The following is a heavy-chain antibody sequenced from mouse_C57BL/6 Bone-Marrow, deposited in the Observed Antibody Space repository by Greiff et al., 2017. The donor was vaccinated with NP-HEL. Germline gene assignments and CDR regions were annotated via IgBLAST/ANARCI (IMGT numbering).Heavy chain of an antibody. J-gene: IGHJ3*01. V-gene: IGHV5-4*01. CDR1: GFTFSSYA. D-gene: IGHD2-4*01. Sequence: EVHLVESGGGLVKPGGSLKLSCAASGFTFSSYAMSWVRQTPEKRLEWVATISDGGSYTYYPDNVKGRFTIPRDNAKNNLYRQMSHLKSEDTAMYYCARDPYDYGTAWFAYWGQGTLVTVSA. CDR2: ISDGGSYT. CDR3: ARDPYDYGTAWFAY.